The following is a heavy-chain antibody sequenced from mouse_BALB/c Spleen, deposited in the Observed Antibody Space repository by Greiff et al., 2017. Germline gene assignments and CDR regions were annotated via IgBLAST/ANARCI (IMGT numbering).Heavy chain of an antibody. D-gene: IGHD1-1*01. CDR3: AREGYGSSPWYFDV. CDR2: INSNGGST. Sequence: EVKLVESGGGLVKLGGSLKLSCAASGFTFSSYYMSWVRQTPEKRLEWVAAINSNGGSTYYPDTVKGRFTISRDNAKNTLYLQMSSLKSEDTALYDCAREGYGSSPWYFDVWGAGTTVTVSS. CDR1: GFTFSSYY. J-gene: IGHJ1*01. V-gene: IGHV5-6-2*01.